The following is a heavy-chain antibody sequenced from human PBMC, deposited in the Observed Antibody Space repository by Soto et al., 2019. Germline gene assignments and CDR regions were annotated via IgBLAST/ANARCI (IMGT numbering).Heavy chain of an antibody. Sequence: EVQLLESGGGLVQPGGSLRLSCVASGFTINDMSWVRQAPGAGLEWVSVISGSGGTTYYADSVKGRFTVSRDNSKNTVHLQMNNLSAEDKAVYYCASRPPDCSGDTCYVYPLDYWGQGTLVTVSS. CDR3: ASRPPDCSGDTCYVYPLDY. D-gene: IGHD2-15*01. J-gene: IGHJ4*02. CDR2: ISGSGGTT. V-gene: IGHV3-23*01. CDR1: GFTIND.